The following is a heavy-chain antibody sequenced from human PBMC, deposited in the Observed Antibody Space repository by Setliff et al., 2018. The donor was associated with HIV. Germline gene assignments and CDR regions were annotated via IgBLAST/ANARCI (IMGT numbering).Heavy chain of an antibody. J-gene: IGHJ4*02. D-gene: IGHD1-1*01. Sequence: PSETLSLTCAVSGGTFSLHYYTWIRQSPLRGLEWIGEINHSGGTRYNPSLEGRVTMSLDSSRKQFSLRLISVTAADTAVYYCAQLGMVDDFDYWGQGTLVTVSS. CDR3: AQLGMVDDFDY. CDR2: INHSGGT. CDR1: GGTFSLHY. V-gene: IGHV4-34*08.